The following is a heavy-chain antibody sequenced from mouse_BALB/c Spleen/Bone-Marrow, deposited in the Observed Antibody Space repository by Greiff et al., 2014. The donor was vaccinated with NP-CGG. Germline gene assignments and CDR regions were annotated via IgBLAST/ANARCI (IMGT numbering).Heavy chain of an antibody. CDR1: GFTFSDYY. Sequence: EVMLVESGGGLVKPGGSLKLSCAASGFTFSDYYMYWVRQTPEKRLEWVATISDGGGYTYYPDSVWGRFTISRDNAKNNLYLQMSSLKSEDTAMYYCARSGERYGAMDYWGRGTSVTVFS. V-gene: IGHV5-4*02. D-gene: IGHD2-10*02. CDR3: ARSGERYGAMDY. J-gene: IGHJ4*01. CDR2: ISDGGGYT.